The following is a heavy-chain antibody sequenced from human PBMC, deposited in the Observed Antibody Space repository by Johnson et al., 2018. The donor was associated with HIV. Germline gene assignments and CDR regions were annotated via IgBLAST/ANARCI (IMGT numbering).Heavy chain of an antibody. Sequence: VQLVETGGGLIQSGGSLRLSCAASGFTVSSNYMSWVRQAPGKGLEWVSVIYSGGSTYYADSMKGRFTISRDNSKNTLYLQMNSLRAEDTAVYYRARTGRAVAGTPHAFDIWGQGTMVTVSS. CDR2: IYSGGST. V-gene: IGHV3-53*02. CDR1: GFTVSSNY. J-gene: IGHJ3*02. D-gene: IGHD6-19*01. CDR3: ARTGRAVAGTPHAFDI.